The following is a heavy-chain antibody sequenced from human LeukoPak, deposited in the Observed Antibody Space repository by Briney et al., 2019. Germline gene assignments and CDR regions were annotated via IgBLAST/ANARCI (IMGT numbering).Heavy chain of an antibody. D-gene: IGHD3-10*01. J-gene: IGHJ3*02. CDR3: ATGFSTGPDAFDI. V-gene: IGHV1-24*01. CDR1: GYTLTELS. Sequence: ASVRVSCKVSGYTLTELSMHWVRQAPGKGLEWMGGFDPEDGETIYAQKFQGRVTITADTSTDTAYMELSSLRSEDTAVYYCATGFSTGPDAFDIWGQGTMVTASS. CDR2: FDPEDGET.